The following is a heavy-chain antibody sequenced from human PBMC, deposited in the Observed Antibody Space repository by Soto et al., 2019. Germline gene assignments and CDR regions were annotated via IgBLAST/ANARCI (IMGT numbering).Heavy chain of an antibody. V-gene: IGHV5-51*01. Sequence: PGESLKVPCKFFGKDFPTSWIGWVRQMPGKGLEWMGIIFPGDSDTMYSPSFQGQVTFSVDMSISTAYLQWSSLKASDTAMYYCARGTSVTVYMDYYFDYWGQGTLVTVSS. CDR3: ARGTSVTVYMDYYFDY. D-gene: IGHD4-17*01. CDR1: GKDFPTSW. J-gene: IGHJ4*02. CDR2: IFPGDSDT.